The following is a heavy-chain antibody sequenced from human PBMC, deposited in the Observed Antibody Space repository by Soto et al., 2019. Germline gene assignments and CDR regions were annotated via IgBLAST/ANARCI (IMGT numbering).Heavy chain of an antibody. CDR3: ARDWKIAVAGTGYYGMDV. J-gene: IGHJ6*02. CDR2: TYYRSKWYN. D-gene: IGHD6-19*01. V-gene: IGHV6-1*01. Sequence: PSQALSRTCSISGDSVSSNSAAWNWIRQSPSRGLEWLGRTYYRSKWYNDYAVSVKSRITINPDTSKNQFSLQLNSVTPEDTAVYYCARDWKIAVAGTGYYGMDVWGQGTTVTVSS. CDR1: GDSVSSNSAA.